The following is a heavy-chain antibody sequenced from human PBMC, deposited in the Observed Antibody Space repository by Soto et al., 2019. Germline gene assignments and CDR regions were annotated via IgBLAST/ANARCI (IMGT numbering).Heavy chain of an antibody. D-gene: IGHD1-20*01. V-gene: IGHV4-4*07. CDR3: ARAVTYNWNYFDY. CDR1: GGSISSFY. CDR2: VHATGST. Sequence: PSETLSLTCSVSGGSISSFYWSWIRQPAGKGLEWIGRVHATGSTNYNPSLKSRVIMSLDTSENQIYMNLTSVTAADTAVYYCARAVTYNWNYFDYWGKGARGTVS. J-gene: IGHJ4*02.